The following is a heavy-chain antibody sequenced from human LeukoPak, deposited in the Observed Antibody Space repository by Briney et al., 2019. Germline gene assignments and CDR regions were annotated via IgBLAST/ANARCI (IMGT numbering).Heavy chain of an antibody. J-gene: IGHJ3*02. CDR1: GGTFSSYA. D-gene: IGHD3-3*01. CDR2: IIPIFGTA. CDR3: ARLKAPRDFWSGPDAFDI. V-gene: IGHV1-69*05. Sequence: SVKVSCKASGGTFSSYAISWVRQAPGQGLEWMGGIIPIFGTANYAQKFQGRVTITTDESTSTAYMELSSLKASDTAMYYCARLKAPRDFWSGPDAFDIWGQGTMVTVSS.